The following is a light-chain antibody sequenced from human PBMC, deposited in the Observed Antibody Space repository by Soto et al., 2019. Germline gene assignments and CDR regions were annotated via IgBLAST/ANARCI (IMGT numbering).Light chain of an antibody. J-gene: IGKJ4*01. CDR1: QSVGNNN. Sequence: EIVLTQSPGTLSLSPGERATLSCRASQSVGNNNLAWYQQKPGQAPRFLIYDASSKATGIPDRFSGSGSGTDFTFTISRLEPEDFAVYYCQQYGSTPLTFGGGTKV. CDR2: DAS. CDR3: QQYGSTPLT. V-gene: IGKV3-20*01.